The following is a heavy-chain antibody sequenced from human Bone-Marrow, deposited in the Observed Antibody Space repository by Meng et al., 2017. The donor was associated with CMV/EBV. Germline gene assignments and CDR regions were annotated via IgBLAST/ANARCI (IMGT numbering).Heavy chain of an antibody. CDR2: INWNGGST. CDR3: AKGGVWGSYRPYFDY. J-gene: IGHJ4*02. CDR1: GFTFDDYG. Sequence: GESLKISCAASGFTFDDYGMSWVRPAPGKGLEWVSGINWNGGSTGYADSVKGRFTISRDNATNSLYLQMNSLGAEDTAVYYSAKGGVWGSYRPYFDYWGQGTLVTVSS. D-gene: IGHD3-16*02. V-gene: IGHV3-20*04.